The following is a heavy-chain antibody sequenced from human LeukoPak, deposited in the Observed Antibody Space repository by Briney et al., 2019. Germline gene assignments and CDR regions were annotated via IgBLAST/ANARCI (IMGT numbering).Heavy chain of an antibody. CDR3: ARRISTRRGETCSSTSCYFDY. CDR2: ILHNGIT. D-gene: IGHD2-2*01. CDR1: GYSISSGYY. V-gene: IGHV4-38-2*01. Sequence: KPSETLSLTCAVSGYSISSGYYWGWIRQPPGKGLEWIGSILHNGITYYNPSLKSRITISVDTSKNQFSLRLSSVTAADTAVYYCARRISTRRGETCSSTSCYFDYWGQGTLVTVSS. J-gene: IGHJ4*02.